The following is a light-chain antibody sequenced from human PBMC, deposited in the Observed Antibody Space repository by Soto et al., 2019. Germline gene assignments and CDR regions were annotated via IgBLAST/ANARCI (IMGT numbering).Light chain of an antibody. CDR1: QGISNY. Sequence: DIQMTQSPSAMSASVGDRATLSCRASQGISNYLAWYQQKPGKVPKLLIYAASTLQSGVPSRFSGSGSGTDCTLTISRLQPEDVTTYYGQKYNSAPLTFGGGTKVDIK. CDR2: AAS. J-gene: IGKJ4*01. V-gene: IGKV1-27*01. CDR3: QKYNSAPLT.